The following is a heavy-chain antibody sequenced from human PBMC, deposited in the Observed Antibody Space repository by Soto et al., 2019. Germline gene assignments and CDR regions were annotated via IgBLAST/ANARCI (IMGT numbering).Heavy chain of an antibody. D-gene: IGHD2-15*01. J-gene: IGHJ4*02. CDR2: FDPEDGET. CDR3: ARDSSTGTCYYCYFDY. V-gene: IGHV1-24*01. Sequence: ASVKVSCKVSGYTLTELSMHWVRQAPGKGLEWMGGFDPEDGETIYAQKFQGRVTMTEDTSTDTAYMELSSLRSEDTAVYYCARDSSTGTCYYCYFDYWGQGALVTVSS. CDR1: GYTLTELS.